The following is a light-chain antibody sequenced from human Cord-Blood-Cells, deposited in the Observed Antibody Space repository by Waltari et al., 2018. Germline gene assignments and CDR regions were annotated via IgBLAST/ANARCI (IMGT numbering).Light chain of an antibody. CDR3: QQYYSTPLT. CDR1: QSVLYSSNNKNY. CDR2: WAS. Sequence: DIVMTQSPDSLAVSLGERATINCKSSQSVLYSSNNKNYLAWYQQKPGHPPKLLIYWASTRESGVPDRFSGRGSGTDFTLTISSLQAEDVAVYYCQQYYSTPLTFGGGTKVEIK. V-gene: IGKV4-1*01. J-gene: IGKJ4*01.